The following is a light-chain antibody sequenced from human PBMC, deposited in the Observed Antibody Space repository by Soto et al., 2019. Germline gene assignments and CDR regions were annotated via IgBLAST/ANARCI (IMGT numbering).Light chain of an antibody. CDR3: SSYTSSSSEV. J-gene: IGLJ2*01. Sequence: QSALTQPASVSGSPGQSITISCTGTSSDIGVYDYVSWYQQHPGKAPKLVIYDVSNRPSGVSNRFSGSKSGNTASLTISGLQAEDEADYYCSSYTSSSSEVFGGGTQLTVL. CDR1: SSDIGVYDY. V-gene: IGLV2-14*01. CDR2: DVS.